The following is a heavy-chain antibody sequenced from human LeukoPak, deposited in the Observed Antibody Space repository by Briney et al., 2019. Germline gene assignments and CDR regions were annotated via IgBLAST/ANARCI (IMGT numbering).Heavy chain of an antibody. V-gene: IGHV3-48*03. D-gene: IGHD3-22*01. CDR3: ARGEYYDSSGPFDY. Sequence: GGSLRLSCAASGFTFSSYEMNWVRQAPGKGLEWVSYISSSGSTIYYADSVKGRFTISRDNAKNSLYLQMNSLRAEDTAVYYCARGEYYDSSGPFDYWGQGTLVTVSS. CDR2: ISSSGSTI. CDR1: GFTFSSYE. J-gene: IGHJ4*02.